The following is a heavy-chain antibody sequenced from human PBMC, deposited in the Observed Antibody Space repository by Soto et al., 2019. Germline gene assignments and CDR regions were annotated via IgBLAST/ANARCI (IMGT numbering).Heavy chain of an antibody. V-gene: IGHV3-33*01. J-gene: IGHJ3*01. CDR2: IWYDGRTK. CDR1: GFTINRLG. D-gene: IGHD1-26*01. CDR3: ARDLGRRGNYKNDAFEF. Sequence: QVQLVESGGGVVQPGWSLRLSCAASGFTINRLGMHWVRQAPGKGLEWVAVIWYDGRTKYYADSVKGRFTISRDDSKNTLYLQMDSLRAEDTAAYSWARDLGRRGNYKNDAFEFWGQGTMVTVSS.